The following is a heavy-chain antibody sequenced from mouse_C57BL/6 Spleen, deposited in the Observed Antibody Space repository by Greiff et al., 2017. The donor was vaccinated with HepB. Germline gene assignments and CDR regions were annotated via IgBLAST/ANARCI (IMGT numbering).Heavy chain of an antibody. CDR2: INPNNGGT. Sequence: EVQLQQSGPELVKPGASVKMSCKASGYTFTDYNMHWVKQSHGKSLEWIGYINPNNGGTSYNQKFKGKATLTVNKSSSTAYMELRSLTSEDSAVYYCATWPYSNYAMDYWGQGTSVTVSS. D-gene: IGHD2-5*01. J-gene: IGHJ4*01. CDR3: ATWPYSNYAMDY. CDR1: GYTFTDYN. V-gene: IGHV1-22*01.